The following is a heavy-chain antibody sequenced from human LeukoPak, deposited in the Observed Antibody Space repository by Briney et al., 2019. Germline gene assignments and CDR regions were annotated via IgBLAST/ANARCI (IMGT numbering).Heavy chain of an antibody. CDR1: GGSISSSSYY. CDR2: IYYSGST. J-gene: IGHJ4*02. V-gene: IGHV4-39*01. Sequence: SETLSLTCTVSGGSISSSSYYWGWIRQPPGKGLEWIGTIYYSGSTYYNPSLKSRVTISVDTFKNQFSLKLSSVTAADTAVYYRARTLYSSSWFYFDYWGQGTLVTVSS. CDR3: ARTLYSSSWFYFDY. D-gene: IGHD6-13*01.